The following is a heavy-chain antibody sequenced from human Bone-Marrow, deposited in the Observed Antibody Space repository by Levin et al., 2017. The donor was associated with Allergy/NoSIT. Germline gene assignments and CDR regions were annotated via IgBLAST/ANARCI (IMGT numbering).Heavy chain of an antibody. CDR3: ASGCSSSNCYKDV. CDR1: GYTFTTYS. D-gene: IGHD2-2*02. V-gene: IGHV1-46*01. J-gene: IGHJ4*02. CDR2: VNPSGGHT. Sequence: ASVKVSCKASGYTFTTYSVHWVRQAPGQGLEWMGLVNPSGGHTIYAQRFQGRLTMATDTSTSIVYMELSSLRSEDTAVYFCASGCSSSNCYKDVWGQGTLVTVSS.